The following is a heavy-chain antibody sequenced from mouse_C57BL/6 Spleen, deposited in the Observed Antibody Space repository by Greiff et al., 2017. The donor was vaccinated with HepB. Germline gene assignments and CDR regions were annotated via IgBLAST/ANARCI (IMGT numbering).Heavy chain of an antibody. Sequence: EVKLVESGGGLVQPGGSMKLSCVASGFTFSNYWMNWVRQSPEKGLEWVAQIRLKSDNYATHYAESVKGRFTISRDDSKSSVYLQMNNLRAEDTGIYYCTGGGDGPYYFDYWGQGTTLTVSS. CDR3: TGGGDGPYYFDY. CDR1: GFTFSNYW. D-gene: IGHD2-3*01. CDR2: IRLKSDNYAT. J-gene: IGHJ2*01. V-gene: IGHV6-3*01.